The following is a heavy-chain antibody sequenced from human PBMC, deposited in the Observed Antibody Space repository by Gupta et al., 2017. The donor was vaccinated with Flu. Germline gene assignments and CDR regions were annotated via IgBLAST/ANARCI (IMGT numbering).Heavy chain of an antibody. CDR3: AKDIGSLPNGDWFDP. J-gene: IGHJ5*02. CDR1: GFTFSNYA. Sequence: EVQLLESGGGLVQPGGSLRLSCAASGFTFSNYAMSWVRQAPGKGLEWVSAISGRGGSTWYADSVKGRFTISRDNSKNTLYVQMNSLRAEDTAIYYCAKDIGSLPNGDWFDPWGQGTLVTVSS. CDR2: ISGRGGST. V-gene: IGHV3-23*01. D-gene: IGHD3-10*01.